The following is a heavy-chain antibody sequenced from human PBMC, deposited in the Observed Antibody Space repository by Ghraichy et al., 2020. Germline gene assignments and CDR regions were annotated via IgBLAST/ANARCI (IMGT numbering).Heavy chain of an antibody. CDR3: ARDRGYSYGSFDY. D-gene: IGHD5-18*01. CDR2: IKQDGSEK. Sequence: LSLTCAASGFTFSSYWMSWVRQAPGKGLEWVANIKQDGSEKYYVDSVKGRFTISRDNAKNSLYLQMNSLRAEDTAVYYCARDRGYSYGSFDYWGQGTLVTVSS. J-gene: IGHJ4*02. CDR1: GFTFSSYW. V-gene: IGHV3-7*01.